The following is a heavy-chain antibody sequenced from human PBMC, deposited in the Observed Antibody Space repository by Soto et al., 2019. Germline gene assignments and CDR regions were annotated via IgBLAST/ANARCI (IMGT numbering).Heavy chain of an antibody. Sequence: QVQLQESGPGLMKPSGTLSLTCAVSGGSITSNWWSWVRQPPGKGLEWIAEIFHTGSANYNPSLMGRLTISMDKSRNHLSLNLNSVTAADTAVEYCARHIAVSGTRGFDHWGQGTLVTVSS. CDR1: GGSITSNW. CDR3: ARHIAVSGTRGFDH. V-gene: IGHV4-4*02. J-gene: IGHJ4*02. CDR2: IFHTGSA. D-gene: IGHD2-21*01.